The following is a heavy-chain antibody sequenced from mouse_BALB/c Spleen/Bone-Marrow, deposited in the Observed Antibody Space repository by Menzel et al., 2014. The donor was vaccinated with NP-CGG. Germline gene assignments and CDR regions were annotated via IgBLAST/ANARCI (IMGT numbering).Heavy chain of an antibody. CDR1: GYTFTSYY. J-gene: IGHJ3*01. CDR3: TREGTFFAY. Sequence: VQLQQSGAELVKPGASVKSSCKSSGYTFTSYYMYWVKQRPGQGLEWIGGINPSNGGTNFNEKFKSKATLTVDKSSSTAYMQLSSLTSEDSAVCYCTREGTFFAYWGQGTLVTVSA. CDR2: INPSNGGT. D-gene: IGHD3-3*01. V-gene: IGHV1S81*02.